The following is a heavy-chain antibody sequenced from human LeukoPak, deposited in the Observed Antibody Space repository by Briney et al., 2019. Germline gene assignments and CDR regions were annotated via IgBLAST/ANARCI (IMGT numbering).Heavy chain of an antibody. CDR2: INHSGST. Sequence: PSETLSLTCAVYGGSFSGYYWSWIRQPPGKGLEWIGEINHSGSTNYNPSLKSRVTISVDTSKNQFSLKLSSVTAADTAVYYCARVGYSNYEGWGQGTLVTVSS. CDR1: GGSFSGYY. CDR3: ARVGYSNYEG. J-gene: IGHJ4*02. V-gene: IGHV4-34*01. D-gene: IGHD5-12*01.